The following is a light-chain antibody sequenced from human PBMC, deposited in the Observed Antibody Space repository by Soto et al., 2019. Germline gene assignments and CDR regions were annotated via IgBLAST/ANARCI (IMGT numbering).Light chain of an antibody. CDR1: SSDVGGSNG. Sequence: ALTQPPSVSGSPGQSVAISCAGTSSDVGGSNGVSWYQQPPGTAPKLIIYDVSNRPSGVPDRFSGSKSGNTASLIISGLQAEDEGDYYCSSYTSSSTYVFGTGTKVTVL. J-gene: IGLJ1*01. V-gene: IGLV2-18*02. CDR3: SSYTSSSTYV. CDR2: DVS.